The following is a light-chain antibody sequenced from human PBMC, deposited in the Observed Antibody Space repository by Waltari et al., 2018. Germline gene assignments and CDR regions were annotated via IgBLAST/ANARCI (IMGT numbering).Light chain of an antibody. CDR3: SSYTSSSSVV. CDR2: EVS. V-gene: IGLV2-14*01. Sequence: SALTQPASVSGSPRQSITISCTGTSSHGGGYNYVSWYQKPPGKAPKLMIYEVSNRPSGVSNRFSGSKSGNTASLTISGLQAEDEADYYCSSYTSSSSVVFGGGTKLTVL. J-gene: IGLJ2*01. CDR1: SSHGGGYNY.